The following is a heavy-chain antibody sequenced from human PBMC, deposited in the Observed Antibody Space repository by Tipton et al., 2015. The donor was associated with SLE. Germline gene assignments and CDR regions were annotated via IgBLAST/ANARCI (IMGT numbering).Heavy chain of an antibody. CDR3: ARGCSGGSCYWGDN. V-gene: IGHV4-59*08. Sequence: TLSLTCTVSGGSINSYYWGWIRQPPGKGLEWVGYFYHSGSTNYNPSLRSRVTISSDPSKNQFSLKLNSVTAADTAVYYCARGCSGGSCYWGDNWGQGTLVTVSS. CDR1: GGSINSYY. J-gene: IGHJ4*02. CDR2: FYHSGST. D-gene: IGHD2-15*01.